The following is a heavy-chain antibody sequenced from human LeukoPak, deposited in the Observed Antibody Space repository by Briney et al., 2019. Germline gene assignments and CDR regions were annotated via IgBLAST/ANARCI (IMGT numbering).Heavy chain of an antibody. CDR3: ARNFYDSSPPDY. CDR1: GYTFTSYG. D-gene: IGHD3-22*01. CDR2: ISAYNGNT. J-gene: IGHJ4*02. Sequence: GASVKVSCKASGYTFTSYGISWVRQAPGQGLEWMGWISAYNGNTNYAQKLQGRVTMTRDTSTSTVYMELSSLRSEDTAVYYCARNFYDSSPPDYWGQGTLVTVSS. V-gene: IGHV1-18*01.